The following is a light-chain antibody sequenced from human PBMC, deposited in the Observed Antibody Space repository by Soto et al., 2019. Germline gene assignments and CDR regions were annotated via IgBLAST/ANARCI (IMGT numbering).Light chain of an antibody. J-gene: IGKJ1*01. V-gene: IGKV1-39*01. CDR2: AAS. Sequence: DIQMTQSPSSLSASVGDRVTITCRASQSISSYLNWYQQKPGKAPKLLIDAASSLQSGVPSRFSGSGSGTDFTLTISSLQPEDFATYYCQPSYSTPPTFGQGTKVDIK. CDR1: QSISSY. CDR3: QPSYSTPPT.